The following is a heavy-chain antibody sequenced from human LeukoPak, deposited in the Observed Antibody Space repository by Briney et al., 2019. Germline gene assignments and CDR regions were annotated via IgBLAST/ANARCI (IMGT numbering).Heavy chain of an antibody. D-gene: IGHD3-16*01. CDR2: INHSGST. Sequence: PSETLSLTCAVSGGSISSGGYYWSWIRQPPGKGLEWIGEINHSGSTNYNPSLKSRVTISVDTSKNQFSLKLSSVTAADTAVYYCARGWPGGAVYYWGQGTLVTVSS. CDR3: ARGWPGGAVYY. CDR1: GGSISSGGYY. J-gene: IGHJ4*02. V-gene: IGHV4-34*01.